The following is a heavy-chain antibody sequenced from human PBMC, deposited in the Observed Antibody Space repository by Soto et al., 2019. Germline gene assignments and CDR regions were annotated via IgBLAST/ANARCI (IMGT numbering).Heavy chain of an antibody. Sequence: LRLSCAASGFTFSNYIMNWVRQAPGKGLEWVSSIDGSSNFIYYADSVKGRFTISRDNAKNSLYLQMNSLRADDTATYYCARHGGMDVWGRGTTVTVSS. CDR3: ARHGGMDV. CDR2: IDGSSNFI. V-gene: IGHV3-21*01. J-gene: IGHJ6*02. CDR1: GFTFSNYI.